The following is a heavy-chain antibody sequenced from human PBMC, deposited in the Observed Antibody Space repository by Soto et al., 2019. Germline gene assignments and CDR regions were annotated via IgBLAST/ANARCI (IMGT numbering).Heavy chain of an antibody. D-gene: IGHD6-13*01. CDR2: IYWDDDK. V-gene: IGHV2-5*02. Sequence: QITLKESGPPLVKPTQTLTLTCSFSGFSLSTSRVGVGWIRQPPGKALEWLAVIYWDDDKRYSPPLKSRLTITKDTPKNQVVLRVTNMDPVDTATYYCAHANSMGSSWMFRYWGQGTLVTVSS. CDR3: AHANSMGSSWMFRY. J-gene: IGHJ1*01. CDR1: GFSLSTSRVG.